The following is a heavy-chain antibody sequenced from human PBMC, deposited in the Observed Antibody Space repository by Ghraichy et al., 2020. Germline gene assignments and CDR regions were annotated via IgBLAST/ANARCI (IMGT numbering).Heavy chain of an antibody. Sequence: LSLTCAASGFSLSTYVMHWVRQAPGKGLEWVALISYDGNNKYYADSVKGRFTISRDISKNTLYLQMNSLRLEDTAVYYCAREPGGNSGSWFDPWGQGTLVTVSS. V-gene: IGHV3-30-3*01. CDR3: AREPGGNSGSWFDP. D-gene: IGHD4-23*01. CDR2: ISYDGNNK. J-gene: IGHJ5*02. CDR1: GFSLSTYV.